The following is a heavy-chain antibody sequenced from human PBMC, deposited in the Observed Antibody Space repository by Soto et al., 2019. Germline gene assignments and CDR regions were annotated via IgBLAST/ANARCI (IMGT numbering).Heavy chain of an antibody. D-gene: IGHD1-26*01. CDR3: TRGSYQGNYYYYGMDV. J-gene: IGHJ6*02. V-gene: IGHV3-15*01. CDR1: GFTFSNAW. Sequence: EVQLVESGGGLVKPGGSLRLSCAASGFTFSNAWMSWVLQVPGKGLEWVGRIKSKTDGATRDYAAPAKGRFTISREDSKKTLYLQMNSLKAEDTGVYYCTRGSYQGNYYYYGMDVWGQGTTVTVSS. CDR2: IKSKTDGATR.